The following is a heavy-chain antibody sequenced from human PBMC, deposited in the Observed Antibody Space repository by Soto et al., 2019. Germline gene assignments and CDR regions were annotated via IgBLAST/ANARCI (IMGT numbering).Heavy chain of an antibody. J-gene: IGHJ4*02. CDR3: AREGGESSDGLYYFDS. V-gene: IGHV4-30-4*01. CDR1: GGSTSSDNY. D-gene: IGHD3-16*01. Sequence: QVQLQESGPGLVKPSQTLSLTCTVSGGSTSSDNYWSWIRQPPGKGLEWIGHIYYSGNTDYNPSLKSRLAISIHTFKNQFSLKLSSVTAADTAVYFCAREGGESSDGLYYFDSWGQGSLVTVSS. CDR2: IYYSGNT.